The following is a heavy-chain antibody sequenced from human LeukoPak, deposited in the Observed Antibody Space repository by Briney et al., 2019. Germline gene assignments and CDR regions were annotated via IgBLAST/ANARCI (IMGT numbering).Heavy chain of an antibody. CDR3: AKEIRVDGSGRDHAFDI. V-gene: IGHV1-8*01. Sequence: GASEEVFCRASGYTFPSYYIKWVRQATGQGLVWMGWMNPNSGNTVYAQKFQGRVAMTRNTSIRRAYMELSRHRSEDTAVYYCAKEIRVDGSGRDHAFDIWGQGTMVTVSS. CDR1: GYTFPSYY. D-gene: IGHD3-10*01. J-gene: IGHJ3*02. CDR2: MNPNSGNT.